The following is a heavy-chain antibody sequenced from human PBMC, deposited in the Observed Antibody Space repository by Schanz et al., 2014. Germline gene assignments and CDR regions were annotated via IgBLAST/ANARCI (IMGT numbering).Heavy chain of an antibody. CDR2: INPIGGST. CDR3: ARGGYSSGWYDRDIAHFDY. CDR1: GYTFTSYS. J-gene: IGHJ4*02. V-gene: IGHV1-46*01. D-gene: IGHD6-19*01. Sequence: QVQLVQSGAEVKKPGASVKVSCKASGYTFTSYSMHWVRQAPGQGLEWMGIINPIGGSTTYAQKFRGAVTLTTDTSTDTAYLELTSLRSDDTAVYYCARGGYSSGWYDRDIAHFDYWGQGTLVTVSS.